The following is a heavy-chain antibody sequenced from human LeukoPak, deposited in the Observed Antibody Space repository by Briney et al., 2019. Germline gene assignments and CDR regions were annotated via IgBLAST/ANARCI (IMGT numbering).Heavy chain of an antibody. J-gene: IGHJ4*02. CDR3: ARAYGSGSNFDY. Sequence: SETLSLTCTVSGGSISSYYWSWIRQPPGKGLEWIGYIYYSGSTYYNPSLKSRVTISVDTSKNQFSLKLSSVTAADTAVYYCARAYGSGSNFDYWGQGTLVTVSS. V-gene: IGHV4-59*12. CDR1: GGSISSYY. CDR2: IYYSGST. D-gene: IGHD3-10*01.